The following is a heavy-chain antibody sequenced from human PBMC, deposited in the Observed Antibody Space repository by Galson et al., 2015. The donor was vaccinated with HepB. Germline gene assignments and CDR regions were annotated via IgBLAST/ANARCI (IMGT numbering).Heavy chain of an antibody. Sequence: PVKVYCKAPGYTYTGHYMHWVRQAPGQGLEWMGRINPNSGGTNYAQKFQGRVTMTRDTSISTAYMELRRLRSDDTAVYYCARAFRCSSTSCYSVVDWFDPWGQGTLVTVSS. V-gene: IGHV1-2*06. CDR1: GYTYTGHY. J-gene: IGHJ5*02. D-gene: IGHD2-2*01. CDR2: INPNSGGT. CDR3: ARAFRCSSTSCYSVVDWFDP.